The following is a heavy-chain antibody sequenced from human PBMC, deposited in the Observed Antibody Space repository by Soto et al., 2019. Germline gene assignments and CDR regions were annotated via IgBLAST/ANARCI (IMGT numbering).Heavy chain of an antibody. J-gene: IGHJ4*02. CDR3: SQFRVWFGELSPFVYFFDY. Sequence: QITLKEYGPALVKPTQTLTLTCTFSGFSLSTSGVGVGWIRQPPGEALEWLALIYWDDVERYSPFLRGRLTITNDTSQNGVGLTMAGIDPVDTATYFCSQFRVWFGELSPFVYFFDYWGQGNLVTVSS. D-gene: IGHD3-10*01. V-gene: IGHV2-5*02. CDR2: IYWDDVE. CDR1: GFSLSTSGVG.